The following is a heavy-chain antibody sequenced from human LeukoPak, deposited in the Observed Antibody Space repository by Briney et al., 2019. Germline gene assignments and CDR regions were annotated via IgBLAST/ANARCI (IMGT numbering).Heavy chain of an antibody. J-gene: IGHJ4*02. CDR1: GFTFSSYA. CDR2: ISGSGGRT. D-gene: IGHD2-15*01. V-gene: IGHV3-23*01. CDR3: ARVGVAATQGNDY. Sequence: RGSLRLSCVASGFTFSSYAMAWVRQAPGKGLEWVSAISGSGGRTYYADSVKGRFTISRDNAKNSLYLQMNSLRAEDTAVYYCARVGVAATQGNDYWGQGTLVTVSS.